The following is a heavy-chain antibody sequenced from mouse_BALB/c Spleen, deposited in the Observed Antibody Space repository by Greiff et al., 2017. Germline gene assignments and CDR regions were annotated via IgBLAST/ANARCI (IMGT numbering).Heavy chain of an antibody. CDR3: ARPLYDGFSYYAMDY. CDR2: ISNGGGST. Sequence: EVMLVESGGGLVQPGGSLKLSCAASGFTFSSYTMSWVRQTPEKRLEWVAYISNGGGSTYYPDTVKGRFTISRDNAKNTLYLQMSSLKSEDTALYYCARPLYDGFSYYAMDYWGQGTSVTVSS. D-gene: IGHD2-3*01. V-gene: IGHV5-12-2*01. J-gene: IGHJ4*01. CDR1: GFTFSSYT.